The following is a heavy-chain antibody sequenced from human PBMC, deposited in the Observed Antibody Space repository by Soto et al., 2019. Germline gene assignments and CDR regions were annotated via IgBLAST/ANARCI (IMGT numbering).Heavy chain of an antibody. CDR1: GFTFSSYG. V-gene: IGHV3-33*01. CDR3: ARDIRQLWPAGYYYYGMDV. J-gene: IGHJ6*02. Sequence: QVQLVESGGGVVQPGRSLRLSCAASGFTFSSYGMHWVRQAPGKGLEWVAVIWYDGSNKYYADSVKGRFTISRDNSKNTLYLQMNSLRAEDTAVYYCARDIRQLWPAGYYYYGMDVWGQGTTVTVSS. CDR2: IWYDGSNK. D-gene: IGHD5-18*01.